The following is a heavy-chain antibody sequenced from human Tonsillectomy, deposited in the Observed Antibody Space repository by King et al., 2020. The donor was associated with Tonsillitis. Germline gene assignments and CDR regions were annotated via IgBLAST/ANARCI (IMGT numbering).Heavy chain of an antibody. CDR1: GYTFTGYY. Sequence: QLVQSGAEVKKPGASVKVSCKASGYTFTGYYMYWVRQAPGQGLGWMGWINPNSGATNSAQKFQGRVTMTGDTSISTAYMELRRLRVDDTAVYYCARVGHYYYYMDVWGEGTTVTVSS. CDR2: INPNSGAT. CDR3: ARVGHYYYYMDV. J-gene: IGHJ6*03. V-gene: IGHV1-2*02.